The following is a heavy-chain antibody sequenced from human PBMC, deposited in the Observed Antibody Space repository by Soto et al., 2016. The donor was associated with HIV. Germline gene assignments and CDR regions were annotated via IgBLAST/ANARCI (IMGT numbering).Heavy chain of an antibody. J-gene: IGHJ4*02. D-gene: IGHD6-19*01. V-gene: IGHV3-74*01. CDR3: ARMGYSSGWYEVVGFDY. CDR2: INSDGGST. CDR1: GFTFSSYW. Sequence: EVQLVESGGGLVQPGGSLRLSCAASGFTFSSYWMHWVRQAPGKGLVWVSRINSDGGSTSYADSVKGRFTISRDNAKNTLYLQMNSLRAEDTAVYYCARMGYSSGWYEVVGFDYWGQGTLVTVSS.